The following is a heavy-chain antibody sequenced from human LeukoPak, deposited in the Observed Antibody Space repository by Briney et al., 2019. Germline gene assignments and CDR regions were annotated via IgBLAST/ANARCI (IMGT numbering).Heavy chain of an antibody. J-gene: IGHJ3*02. CDR2: INPNSGGT. D-gene: IGHD6-13*01. CDR1: GYTFTGYY. CDR3: ARVVGGIAAAGSAFDI. Sequence: ASVKVSCKASGYTFTGYYMHWVRQAPGQGLEWMGWINPNSGGTNYAQKFQGRVTMTRDTSISTAYMELSRLRSDDTAVYYCARVVGGIAAAGSAFDIWGQGTMVTVSS. V-gene: IGHV1-2*02.